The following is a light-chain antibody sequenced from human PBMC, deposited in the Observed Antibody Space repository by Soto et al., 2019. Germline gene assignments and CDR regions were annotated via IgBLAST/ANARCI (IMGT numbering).Light chain of an antibody. Sequence: QSVLTQPPSASGSPGQSVTISCTGTSSDVGGYNYVSWYQQYPGRDPKLKIYEVTKRPSGVPDRFSGSKSGNTASLTVSGLQAEDEADYYCSSYAASNNFYFVFGGGTKLTVI. V-gene: IGLV2-8*01. CDR2: EVT. J-gene: IGLJ3*02. CDR3: SSYAASNNFYFV. CDR1: SSDVGGYNY.